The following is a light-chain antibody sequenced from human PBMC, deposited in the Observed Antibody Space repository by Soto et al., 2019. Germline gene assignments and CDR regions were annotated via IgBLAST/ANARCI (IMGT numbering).Light chain of an antibody. J-gene: IGKJ2*01. CDR1: QSVSSSY. CDR2: GAS. CDR3: QQYGGPPRT. V-gene: IGKV3-20*01. Sequence: EIVLTQSPGTLSLSPGEGATLSCRASQSVSSSYLAWYQQKPGQAPRLLIYGASNRATSIPDRFSGSGSGTDFTLTISRLEPEDFAVYYCQQYGGPPRTFGQGTKLEIK.